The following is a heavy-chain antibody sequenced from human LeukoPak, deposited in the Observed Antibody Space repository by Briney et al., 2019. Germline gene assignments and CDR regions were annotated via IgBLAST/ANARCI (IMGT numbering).Heavy chain of an antibody. Sequence: PGGSLRLSCAASGFTFSSYWMSWVRQAPGKGLEWVANIKQDGSEKYYVDSVKGRFTISRDNAKNSLYLQMNSLRAEDTAVYYCAREGGYGDYAFDYWGRGTLVTVSS. J-gene: IGHJ4*02. V-gene: IGHV3-7*01. CDR2: IKQDGSEK. CDR3: AREGGYGDYAFDY. D-gene: IGHD4-17*01. CDR1: GFTFSSYW.